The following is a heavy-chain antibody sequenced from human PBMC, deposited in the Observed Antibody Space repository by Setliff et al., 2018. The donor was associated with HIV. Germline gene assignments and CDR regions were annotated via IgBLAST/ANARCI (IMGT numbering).Heavy chain of an antibody. CDR2: INPNSGGT. V-gene: IGHV1-2*02. CDR3: ARVSRYYYDSGGYYRSYCFDY. D-gene: IGHD3-22*01. CDR1: GYTFTDYY. Sequence: ASVKVSCKASGYTFTDYYMHWVRQAPGQGLEWMGWINPNSGGTNYAQKFQGRVTMTRDTSINTVYMELSRLRSDGTAVYSCARVSRYYYDSGGYYRSYCFDYWGQGTLVTVSS. J-gene: IGHJ4*02.